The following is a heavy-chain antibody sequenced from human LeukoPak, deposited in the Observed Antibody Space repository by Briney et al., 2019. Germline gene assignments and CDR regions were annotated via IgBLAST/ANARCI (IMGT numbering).Heavy chain of an antibody. J-gene: IGHJ4*02. D-gene: IGHD6-19*01. CDR1: GFTFSSYA. V-gene: IGHV3-30-3*01. CDR3: ARGTGYSSGWSFDY. Sequence: GRSLRLSCAASGFTFSSYATHWVRQAPGKGLEWVAVISYDGSNKYYADSVKGRFTISRDNSKNTLYLQMNSLRAEDTAVYYCARGTGYSSGWSFDYWGQGTLVTVSS. CDR2: ISYDGSNK.